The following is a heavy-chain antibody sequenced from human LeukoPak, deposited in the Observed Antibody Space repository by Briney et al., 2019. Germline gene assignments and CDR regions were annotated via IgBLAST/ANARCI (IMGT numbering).Heavy chain of an antibody. V-gene: IGHV1-46*01. CDR2: INPSGGST. J-gene: IGHJ4*02. CDR1: GYTFTSYG. CDR3: ARVNSQEYFDY. Sequence: ASVKVSCKASGYTFTSYGISWVRQAPGQGLEWMGIINPSGGSTSYAQKFQGRVTMTRDTSTSTVYMELSSLRSEDTAVYYCARVNSQEYFDYWGQGTLVTVSS.